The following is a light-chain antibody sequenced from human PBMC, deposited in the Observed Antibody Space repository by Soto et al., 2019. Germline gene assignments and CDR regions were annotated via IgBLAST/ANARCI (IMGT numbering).Light chain of an antibody. Sequence: EIVMTQSPANLSVSPGGRATLSCRASQTVHSNLAWYQHKSGQAPRLLIYAATTRATGIPARISGSGSGTEFTLTITSLQSEDSAVYFCHQYNDWPVYTSGPGTKLEIK. CDR2: AAT. J-gene: IGKJ2*01. CDR3: HQYNDWPVYT. CDR1: QTVHSN. V-gene: IGKV3-15*01.